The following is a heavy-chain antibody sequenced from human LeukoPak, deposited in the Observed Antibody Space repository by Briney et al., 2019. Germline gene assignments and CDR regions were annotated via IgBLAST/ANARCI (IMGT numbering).Heavy chain of an antibody. CDR2: IIPIFGTA. CDR3: ARDQGATYYDILTGLSV. J-gene: IGHJ6*02. D-gene: IGHD3-9*01. V-gene: IGHV1-69*13. CDR1: GGTFSSYA. Sequence: SVKVSCKASGGTFSSYAISWERQAPGQGLEWMGGIIPIFGTANYAQKFQGRVTITADESTSTAYMELSSLRSEDTAMYYCARDQGATYYDILTGLSVWGQGTTVTVSS.